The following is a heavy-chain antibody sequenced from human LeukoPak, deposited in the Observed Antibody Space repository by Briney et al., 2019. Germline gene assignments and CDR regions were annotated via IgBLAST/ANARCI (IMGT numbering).Heavy chain of an antibody. CDR1: GGTFTSYG. CDR3: ARWRFDSPGPNYFDY. CDR2: ISAYNGNT. Sequence: ASVKVSCKASGGTFTSYGISWVRQAPGQGLEWMGWISAYNGNTNYAQKLQGRVTMTTDTSTSTAYMELRSLRSDDTAMYYCARWRFDSPGPNYFDYWGQGTLVTVSS. J-gene: IGHJ4*02. V-gene: IGHV1-18*01. D-gene: IGHD3-10*01.